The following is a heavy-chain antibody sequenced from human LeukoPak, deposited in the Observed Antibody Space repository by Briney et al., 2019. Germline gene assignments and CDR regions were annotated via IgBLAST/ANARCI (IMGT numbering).Heavy chain of an antibody. CDR1: GFTFSTYV. Sequence: GGSLRLSCAGSGFTFSTYVIHWVGQAPGKGLEWAALISYDGNSKYYADSVKGRFTISRDNSRNTVSLQMVSLRAEDTAVYYCARVTTSTKYYSGMDVWGQGTTVTVSS. D-gene: IGHD1-14*01. CDR3: ARVTTSTKYYSGMDV. J-gene: IGHJ6*02. V-gene: IGHV3-30*03. CDR2: ISYDGNSK.